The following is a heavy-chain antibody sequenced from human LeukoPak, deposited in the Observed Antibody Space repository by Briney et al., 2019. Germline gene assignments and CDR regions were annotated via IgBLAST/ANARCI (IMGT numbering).Heavy chain of an antibody. CDR1: GFSFSSYS. CDR2: IKEDGSEK. Sequence: GGSLRLSCAASGFSFSSYSMNWVRQAPGKGLGWVANIKEDGSEKHYADSVKGRFTVSRDNAKNSLYLQMNSLRVEDTAVYYCARDPDLSWGQGTLVTVSS. J-gene: IGHJ5*01. V-gene: IGHV3-7*01. CDR3: ARDPDLS.